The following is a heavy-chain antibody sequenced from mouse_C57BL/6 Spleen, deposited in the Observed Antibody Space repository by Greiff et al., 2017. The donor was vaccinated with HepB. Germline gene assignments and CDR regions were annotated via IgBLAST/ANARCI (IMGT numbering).Heavy chain of an antibody. V-gene: IGHV1-61*01. J-gene: IGHJ3*01. Sequence: QVQLKQPGAELVRPGSSVKLSCKASGYTFTSYWMDWVKQRPGQGLEWIGNIYPSDSETHYNQKFKDKATLTVDKSSSTAYMQLSSLTSEDSAVYYCARGTAWFAYWGQGTLVTVSA. CDR2: IYPSDSET. CDR3: ARGTAWFAY. D-gene: IGHD3-3*01. CDR1: GYTFTSYW.